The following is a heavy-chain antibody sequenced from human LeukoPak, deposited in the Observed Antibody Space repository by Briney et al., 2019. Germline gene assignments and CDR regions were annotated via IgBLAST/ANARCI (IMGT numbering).Heavy chain of an antibody. D-gene: IGHD7-27*01. CDR3: ARDAGTWGYGYNFDY. CDR1: GFSFSSYG. CDR2: ISHDGTNE. Sequence: GGSLRLSCAASGFSFSSYGMHCVRQAPGKGLEWVAVISHDGTNEYYADSVKGRFTISRDNSKNTLYLQLNSLRTEDTAVYYCARDAGTWGYGYNFDYWGQGTLVSVSS. V-gene: IGHV3-30*03. J-gene: IGHJ4*02.